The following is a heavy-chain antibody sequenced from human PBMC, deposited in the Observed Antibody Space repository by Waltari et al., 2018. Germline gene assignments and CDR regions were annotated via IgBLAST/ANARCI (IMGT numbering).Heavy chain of an antibody. V-gene: IGHV3-11*04. CDR1: GFTFRDSY. CDR2: ISGSGSTI. CDR3: AGRDSGRPYFDY. J-gene: IGHJ4*02. D-gene: IGHD6-25*01. Sequence: QVQLVESGGGLVKPGGSLRLSCAASGFTFRDSYMSWIRQAPGKGLEWVSYISGSGSTIYYADSVRGRFTISRDNSYYSLYRQIHSLRAEDTAVYYCAGRDSGRPYFDYWGQGTLVTVSS.